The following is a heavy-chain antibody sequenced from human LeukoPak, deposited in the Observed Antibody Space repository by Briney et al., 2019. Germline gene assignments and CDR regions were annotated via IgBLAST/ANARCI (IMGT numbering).Heavy chain of an antibody. Sequence: GGSLRLSCAASGFTFSSYGMHWVRQAPGKGLEWVAVISYDGSKKYYADSVKGRFTISRDNSKNTLYLQMNSLRAEDTALYYCARAIVVVAAKGAFDIWGQGTMVTVSS. CDR1: GFTFSSYG. CDR3: ARAIVVVAAKGAFDI. D-gene: IGHD2-15*01. V-gene: IGHV3-30*03. CDR2: ISYDGSKK. J-gene: IGHJ3*02.